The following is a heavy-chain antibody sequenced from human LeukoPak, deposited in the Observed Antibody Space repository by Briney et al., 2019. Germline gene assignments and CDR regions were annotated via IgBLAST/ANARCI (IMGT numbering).Heavy chain of an antibody. J-gene: IGHJ5*02. D-gene: IGHD6-6*01. Sequence: SETLSLTCTVSGGSISSYYWTWNRQPPGKGLEWIGEINHSGSTNYNPSLKSRVTISADTSKNQFSVKLTSVTAADTAVYYCARAPIAARRGDWFDPWGQGTLVTVSS. CDR2: INHSGST. CDR3: ARAPIAARRGDWFDP. V-gene: IGHV4-34*01. CDR1: GGSISSYY.